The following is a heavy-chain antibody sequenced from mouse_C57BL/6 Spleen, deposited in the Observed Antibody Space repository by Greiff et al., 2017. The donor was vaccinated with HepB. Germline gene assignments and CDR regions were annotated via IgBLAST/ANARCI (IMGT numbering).Heavy chain of an antibody. CDR1: GFTFSSYT. CDR2: ISGGGGNT. V-gene: IGHV5-9*01. CDR3: ARLYYYGKGAMDY. D-gene: IGHD1-1*01. J-gene: IGHJ4*01. Sequence: DVMLVESGGGLVKPGGSLKLSCAASGFTFSSYTMSWVRQTPEKRLEWVATISGGGGNTYYPDSVKGRFTISRDNAKNTLYLQMSSLRSEDTALYYCARLYYYGKGAMDYWGQGTSVTVSS.